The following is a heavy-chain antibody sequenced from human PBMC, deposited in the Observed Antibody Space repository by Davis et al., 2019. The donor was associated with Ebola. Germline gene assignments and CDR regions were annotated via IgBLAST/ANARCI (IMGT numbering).Heavy chain of an antibody. D-gene: IGHD4-11*01. CDR3: AREGSNFDPLDY. J-gene: IGHJ4*02. V-gene: IGHV4-34*01. CDR1: GGSFSGHY. Sequence: PSETLSLTCGVYGGSFSGHYWSWIRQPPGKGLEWIGEINHSGSTNYNPSLKSRVTISVDTSKNQFSLKLSSVTAADTVVYYCAREGSNFDPLDYWGQGTLVTVSS. CDR2: INHSGST.